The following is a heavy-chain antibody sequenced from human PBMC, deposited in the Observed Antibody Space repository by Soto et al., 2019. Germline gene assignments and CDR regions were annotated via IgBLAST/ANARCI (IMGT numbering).Heavy chain of an antibody. V-gene: IGHV3-21*04. D-gene: IGHD3-3*01. CDR3: ARIYDFWSGYYTDYYYGMDV. CDR1: GFTFSRYS. Sequence: GGSLRLSCAASGFTFSRYSMNWVRQDTGKGLEWVSSVSSSSSHIYYADSVKGRFTISRDNADNSLYLQMNSLRADDTAVYYCARIYDFWSGYYTDYYYGMDVWGQGTTVTVSS. J-gene: IGHJ6*02. CDR2: VSSSSSHI.